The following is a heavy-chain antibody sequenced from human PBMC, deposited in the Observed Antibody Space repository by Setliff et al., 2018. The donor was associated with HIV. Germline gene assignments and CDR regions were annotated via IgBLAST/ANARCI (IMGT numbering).Heavy chain of an antibody. V-gene: IGHV1-2*02. D-gene: IGHD1-1*01. CDR1: GYIFTEYF. Sequence: ASVKVSCKASGYIFTEYFMHWVRQAPGQGLEWMGWISPNNAGTRIPRTFRGSVTMTRDRSINTAYMEFTGLTSDDTAVYYCARQLSNSFDYWGQGTLVTVSS. CDR3: ARQLSNSFDY. CDR2: ISPNNAGT. J-gene: IGHJ4*02.